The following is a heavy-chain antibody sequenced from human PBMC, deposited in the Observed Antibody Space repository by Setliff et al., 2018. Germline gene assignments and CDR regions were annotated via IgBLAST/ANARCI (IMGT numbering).Heavy chain of an antibody. CDR2: IYHGGST. D-gene: IGHD3-3*01. J-gene: IGHJ4*02. CDR3: ARHGLQFLEWLSAFDY. V-gene: IGHV4-38-2*01. Sequence: SETLSLTCAVSGYSISSGYYWGWIRQPPGKGLEWIGNIYHGGSTYYNPSLKSRVTISVDTSKNQFSLKLTSVTAADTAVYYCARHGLQFLEWLSAFDYWGQGTLVTVSS. CDR1: GYSISSGYY.